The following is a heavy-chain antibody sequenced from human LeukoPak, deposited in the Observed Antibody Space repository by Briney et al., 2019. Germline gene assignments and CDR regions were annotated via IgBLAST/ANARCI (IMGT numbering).Heavy chain of an antibody. CDR1: GFTFSSYA. Sequence: GGSLRLSCAASGFTFSSYAISWVRQAPGKGLELVSAISGSGGSTYYADSVKGRFTISRDNSKNTLYLQMNSLRAEDTAVYYCAKKMGGPDDHDAFDIWGQGTMVTVSS. V-gene: IGHV3-23*01. J-gene: IGHJ3*02. D-gene: IGHD1-14*01. CDR2: ISGSGGST. CDR3: AKKMGGPDDHDAFDI.